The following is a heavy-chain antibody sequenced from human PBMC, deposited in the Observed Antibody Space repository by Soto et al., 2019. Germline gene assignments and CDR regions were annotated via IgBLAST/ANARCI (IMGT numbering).Heavy chain of an antibody. CDR1: GYSFTSYW. Sequence: PGESLKISCKGSGYSFTSYWISWVRQMPGKGLEWMGRIDPSDSYTNYSPSFQGHVTISADKSISTAYLQWSSLKASDTAMYYCARQGGIAAAGTKTYGMDVWGQGTTVTVSS. V-gene: IGHV5-10-1*01. CDR2: IDPSDSYT. CDR3: ARQGGIAAAGTKTYGMDV. J-gene: IGHJ6*02. D-gene: IGHD6-13*01.